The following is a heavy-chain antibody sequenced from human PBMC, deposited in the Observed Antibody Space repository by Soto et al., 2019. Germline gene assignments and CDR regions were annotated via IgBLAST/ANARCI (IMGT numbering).Heavy chain of an antibody. CDR1: GGSISNGDYY. CDR2: IYYSGST. J-gene: IGHJ4*02. D-gene: IGHD6-13*01. Sequence: SETLSLTCTVSGGSISNGDYYWTWIRQHPVKGLEWVGYIYYSGSTYSNPSLKSRVTISVATSKNQFSLRLSSVTAADTAVYYCARIKGGAAGNFDYWGRGAMVTVYS. V-gene: IGHV4-31*03. CDR3: ARIKGGAAGNFDY.